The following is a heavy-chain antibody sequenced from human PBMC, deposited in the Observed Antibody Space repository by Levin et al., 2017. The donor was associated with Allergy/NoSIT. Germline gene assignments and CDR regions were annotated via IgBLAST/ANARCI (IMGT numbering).Heavy chain of an antibody. V-gene: IGHV4-38-2*01. D-gene: IGHD6-19*01. CDR2: IYHSGST. J-gene: IGHJ4*02. Sequence: SETLSLTCGVSGYSISSGYNWGWIRQPPGKGLEWIGNIYHSGSTYYNPSLKSRVTISVDTSTDQFSLKLSSVTAADTAVYFCARFGYRSGWPHYFDYWGQGALVTVSS. CDR3: ARFGYRSGWPHYFDY. CDR1: GYSISSGYN.